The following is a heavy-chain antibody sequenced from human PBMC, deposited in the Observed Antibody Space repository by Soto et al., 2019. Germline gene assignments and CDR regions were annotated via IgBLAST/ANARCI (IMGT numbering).Heavy chain of an antibody. Sequence: QVQLQESGPGLVKPSQTLSLTCTVSGGSISSGDYYWSWIRQPPGKGLEWIGYLYYSGSTYYNPSLKSRVTISVDTSKNQFSLKLSSVTAAGTAVYYCAGATQYNWNDGNDAFDIWGQGTMVTVSS. CDR2: LYYSGST. CDR3: AGATQYNWNDGNDAFDI. J-gene: IGHJ3*02. V-gene: IGHV4-30-4*01. CDR1: GGSISSGDYY. D-gene: IGHD1-20*01.